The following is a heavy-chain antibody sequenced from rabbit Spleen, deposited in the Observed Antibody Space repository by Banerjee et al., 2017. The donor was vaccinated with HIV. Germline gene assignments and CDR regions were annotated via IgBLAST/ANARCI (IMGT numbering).Heavy chain of an antibody. Sequence: QSLEESGGDLVKPGASLTLTCTASGFSFSSAYDMCWVRQAPGKGLEWIACISTSGGSTWYASWAKGRFTISKTSSTTVTLQMTSLTAADTATYFCARDGSTGSAISRLDLWGQGTLVTVS. CDR3: ARDGSTGSAISRLDL. CDR2: ISTSGGST. CDR1: GFSFSSAYD. V-gene: IGHV1S40*01. D-gene: IGHD7-1*01. J-gene: IGHJ3*01.